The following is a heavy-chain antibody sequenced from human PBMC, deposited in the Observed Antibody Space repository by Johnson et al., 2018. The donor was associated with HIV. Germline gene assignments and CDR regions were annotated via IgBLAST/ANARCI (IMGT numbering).Heavy chain of an antibody. CDR2: IYSGGST. J-gene: IGHJ3*02. CDR1: GFIFSSYA. V-gene: IGHV3-23*03. Sequence: MLLVESGGGLVQPGGSLRLSCAASGFIFSSYAMSWVRQAPGKGLEWVSGIYSGGSTYYADSVKGRFTISRDNYKNTLYLQMNSLRAEDTAVYYCAKEGGVNWNSKNGDIWGQGTMVTVSS. CDR3: AKEGGVNWNSKNGDI. D-gene: IGHD1-7*01.